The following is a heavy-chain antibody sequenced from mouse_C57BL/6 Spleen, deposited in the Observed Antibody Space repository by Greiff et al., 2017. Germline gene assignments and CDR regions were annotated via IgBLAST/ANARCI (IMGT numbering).Heavy chain of an antibody. CDR1: GYTFPSYW. V-gene: IGHV1-50*01. J-gene: IGHJ2*01. Sequence: QVQLQQPGAELVKPGASVKLSCKASGYTFPSYWMPWVQQRPGQGLEWIGEIDPSDSYTNYNQKFKGEDTFTVDTSSRTTYMQLSSLTSEDSAVYYCARSPVLDYWGQGTTLTVSS. CDR3: ARSPVLDY. CDR2: IDPSDSYT.